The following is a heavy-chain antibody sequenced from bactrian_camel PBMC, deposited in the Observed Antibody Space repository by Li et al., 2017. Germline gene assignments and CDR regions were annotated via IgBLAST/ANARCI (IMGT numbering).Heavy chain of an antibody. CDR3: AARQPCRVWLGYDDPGEYNI. V-gene: IGHV3S53*01. D-gene: IGHD5*01. Sequence: HVQLVESGGNSVQAGGYLRLSCVASGRTYNDHCLAWFRQTPGKEREGVAHIDSDGSTTYADSVQGRFTISSDSAKNTLYLQMNILRPEDTAMYYCAARQPCRVWLGYDDPGEYNIWGQGTQVTVS. J-gene: IGHJ4*01. CDR1: GRTYNDHC. CDR2: IDSDGST.